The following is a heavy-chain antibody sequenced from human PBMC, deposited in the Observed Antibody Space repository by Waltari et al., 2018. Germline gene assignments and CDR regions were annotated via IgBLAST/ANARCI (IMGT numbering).Heavy chain of an antibody. CDR2: NYDSGLT. J-gene: IGHJ6*03. CDR3: ARDRPNVFWGRYDPLEHYYYMYG. CDR1: GGTINTYS. V-gene: IGHV4-4*07. D-gene: IGHD3-3*01. Sequence: QVQLQESGPGLVKPSETLSLTCTVSGGTINTYSMSWCLQPAGKGLEGIGHNYDSGLTDYDPALSSLVPMSVDAAMNQFTLKLSSVTAADAAVYYCARDRPNVFWGRYDPLEHYYYMYGWGKGTTVTISS.